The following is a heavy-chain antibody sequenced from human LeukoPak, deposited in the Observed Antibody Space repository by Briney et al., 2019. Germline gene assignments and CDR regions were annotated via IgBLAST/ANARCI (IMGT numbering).Heavy chain of an antibody. J-gene: IGHJ3*02. V-gene: IGHV4-61*02. CDR1: GGSISSGSYY. CDR2: IYTSGST. Sequence: SETLSLTCTVSGGSISSGSYYWSWIRQPAGKGLEWIGRIYTSGSTNYNPSLKSRVTMSVDTSKNQFSLKLSSVTAADTAVYYCARVPNYYGSGRRNDAFDIWGQGTMVTVSS. CDR3: ARVPNYYGSGRRNDAFDI. D-gene: IGHD3-10*01.